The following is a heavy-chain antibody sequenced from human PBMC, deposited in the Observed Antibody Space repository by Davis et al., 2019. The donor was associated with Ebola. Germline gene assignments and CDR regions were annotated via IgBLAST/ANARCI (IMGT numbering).Heavy chain of an antibody. D-gene: IGHD2-8*01. CDR1: GFTFDDYA. J-gene: IGHJ6*02. CDR2: ISWNSGSI. V-gene: IGHV3-9*01. Sequence: SLKISCAASGFTFDDYAMHWVRQAPGKGLEWVSGISWNSGSIGYADSVKGRFTISRDNSKNTLYLQMNSLRAEDTAVYYCARDMRGIRYCTNGVCYAGAPYYGMDVWGQGTTVTVSS. CDR3: ARDMRGIRYCTNGVCYAGAPYYGMDV.